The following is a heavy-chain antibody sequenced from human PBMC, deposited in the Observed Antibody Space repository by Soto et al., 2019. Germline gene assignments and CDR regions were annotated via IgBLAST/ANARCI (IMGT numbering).Heavy chain of an antibody. J-gene: IGHJ4*02. CDR1: GDSISSSNW. CDR3: ARAGFYDSSGYYFWLFDT. V-gene: IGHV4-4*02. CDR2: IYHTGST. Sequence: QVQLQGSGPGLVKPSGTLSLTCAVSGDSISSSNWWGWVRQPPGKGLEWIGEIYHTGSTKYNPSLKSRVTISVDEPKNHFSLRLSSVTAADTAVYYCARAGFYDSSGYYFWLFDTWGQGTLVTVSS. D-gene: IGHD3-22*01.